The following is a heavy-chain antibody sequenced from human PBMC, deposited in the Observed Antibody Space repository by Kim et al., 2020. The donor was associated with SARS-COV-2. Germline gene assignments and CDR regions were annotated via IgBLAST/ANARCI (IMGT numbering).Heavy chain of an antibody. V-gene: IGHV3-43*02. CDR2: ISGDGGST. CDR1: GFTFDDYA. J-gene: IGHJ4*02. D-gene: IGHD3-10*01. Sequence: GGSLRLSCAASGFTFDDYAMHWVRQAPGKGLEWVSLISGDGGSTYYADSVKGRFTISRDNSKNSLYLQMNSLRTEDTALYYCAKDWAPVWYGSGSYYDYWGQGTLVTVSS. CDR3: AKDWAPVWYGSGSYYDY.